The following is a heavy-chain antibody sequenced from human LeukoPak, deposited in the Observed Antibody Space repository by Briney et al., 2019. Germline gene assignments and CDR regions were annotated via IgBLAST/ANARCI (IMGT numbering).Heavy chain of an antibody. CDR2: IYSSGST. Sequence: SETLSLTCTVSGGSISSYYWSWIRQPAGKGLEWIGRIYSSGSTNYNPSLKSRVTMSVDTSKNQFSLKLSSVTAADTAVYYCARSLNYDFWSGPTQYYFDYWGQGTLVTVSS. V-gene: IGHV4-4*07. D-gene: IGHD3-3*01. J-gene: IGHJ4*02. CDR1: GGSISSYY. CDR3: ARSLNYDFWSGPTQYYFDY.